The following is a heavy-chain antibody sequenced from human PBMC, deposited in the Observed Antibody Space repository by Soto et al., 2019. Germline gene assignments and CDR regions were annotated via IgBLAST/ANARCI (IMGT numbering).Heavy chain of an antibody. D-gene: IGHD1-26*01. CDR3: ARIPRYSFSTSDRMDN. V-gene: IGHV1-69*13. CDR2: IIPIFGTT. J-gene: IGHJ4*01. CDR1: EGTFNTYT. Sequence: SVKVSYKASEGTFNTYTFSWVRQAPAQALEWMGSIIPIFGTTHYAQSLQRRRSITADQSSTTTYMELRSLTSHDTALYYCARIPRYSFSTSDRMDNWGHGTPVTVSS.